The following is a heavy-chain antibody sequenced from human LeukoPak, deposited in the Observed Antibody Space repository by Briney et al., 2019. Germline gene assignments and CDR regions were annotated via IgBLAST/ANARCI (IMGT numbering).Heavy chain of an antibody. CDR1: GFTFSSYA. J-gene: IGHJ6*03. V-gene: IGHV3-23*01. D-gene: IGHD3-10*01. CDR3: VKFRGIQHYNYHTDV. CDR2: LTGSGGNT. Sequence: SGGSLRLSCVASGFTFSSYAMSWVRQAPGKGLEWVSGLTGSGGNTYYADSVKGRFTISRDNSKNTLSLQMNSLRAEDAAVYYCVKFRGIQHYNYHTDVRGKGTTVTVSS.